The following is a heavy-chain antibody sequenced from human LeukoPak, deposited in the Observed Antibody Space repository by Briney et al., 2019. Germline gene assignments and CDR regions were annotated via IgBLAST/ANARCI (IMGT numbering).Heavy chain of an antibody. CDR1: GGSINGYY. Sequence: SETLSLTCTVSGGSINGYYWSWIRQPVGKGLEWIGRIYASGSTNYNPSHNPSLESRVTMSVDTSNNQFSLNLSSVTAADTAVYYCARDSGYDLTWGQGTLVTVSS. CDR2: IYASGST. J-gene: IGHJ5*02. D-gene: IGHD5-12*01. V-gene: IGHV4-4*07. CDR3: ARDSGYDLT.